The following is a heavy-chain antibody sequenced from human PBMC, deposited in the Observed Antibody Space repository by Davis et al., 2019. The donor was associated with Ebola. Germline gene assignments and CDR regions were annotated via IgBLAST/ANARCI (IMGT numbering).Heavy chain of an antibody. CDR2: IKSKTDGGTT. J-gene: IGHJ6*02. CDR3: TTTAPLTVYDYYYYGMDV. V-gene: IGHV3-15*01. Sequence: PGGSLRLSCAASGFTFSNAWMSWVRQAPGKGLEWVGRIKSKTDGGTTDYAAPVKGRFTISRDDSKNTLYLQMNSLKTEDTAVYYCTTTAPLTVYDYYYYGMDVWGQGTTVTVSS. CDR1: GFTFSNAW. D-gene: IGHD5/OR15-5a*01.